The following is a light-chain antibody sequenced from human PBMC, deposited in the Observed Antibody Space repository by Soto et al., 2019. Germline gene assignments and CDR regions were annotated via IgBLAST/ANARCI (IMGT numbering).Light chain of an antibody. CDR1: QSVSSY. Sequence: EIVLTQSPATLSLSPGERATLSCRASQSVSSYLAWYQQKPGQAPRLLIYDASNRATRIPARFSGSGSGTDFTLTISSLEPEDSAVYHCRQGSNWLSVGGGTKVAMK. CDR3: RQGSNWLS. CDR2: DAS. V-gene: IGKV3-11*01. J-gene: IGKJ4*01.